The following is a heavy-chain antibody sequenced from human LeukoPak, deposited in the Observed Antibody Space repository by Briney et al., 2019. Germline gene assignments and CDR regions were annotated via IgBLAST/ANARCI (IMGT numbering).Heavy chain of an antibody. Sequence: PGRSLRLSCAASGFTFSSYGMHWVRQAPGKGLEWVAVIWYDGSNKYYADSVKGRFTISRDNSKNTLYLQMNSLRAEDTAVYYCAKDSLLWQLVAHFDYWGQGTLVTVSS. CDR3: AKDSLLWQLVAHFDY. CDR1: GFTFSSYG. D-gene: IGHD6-13*01. CDR2: IWYDGSNK. V-gene: IGHV3-33*06. J-gene: IGHJ4*02.